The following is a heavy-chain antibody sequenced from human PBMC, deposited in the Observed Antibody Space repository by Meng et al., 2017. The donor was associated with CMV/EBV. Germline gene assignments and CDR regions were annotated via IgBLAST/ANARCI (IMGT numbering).Heavy chain of an antibody. D-gene: IGHD3-10*01. J-gene: IGHJ4*02. V-gene: IGHV4-39*07. CDR1: GGSISSSSYY. Sequence: QRQEPGPGLVKPSETLSLTCTVSGGSISSSSYYWGWIRQPPGKGLEWIGSIYYSGSTYYNPSLKSRVTISVDTSKNQFSLKLSSVTAVDTAVYYCASLAGDYWGQGTLVTVSS. CDR3: ASLAGDY. CDR2: IYYSGST.